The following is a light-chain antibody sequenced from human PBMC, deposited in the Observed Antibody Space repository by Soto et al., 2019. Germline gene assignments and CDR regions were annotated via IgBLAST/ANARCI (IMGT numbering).Light chain of an antibody. V-gene: IGLV2-14*01. Sequence: QSVLTQPASVSGSPGQSITISCTGSSSDVGAYNYVSWYQQHPVKAPRLMIYEVTNRPSGVSTRFSGSKSGNTASLTISGLRAEDEADYYCSSYTSGSTLVVFGGGTKLTVL. CDR1: SSDVGAYNY. J-gene: IGLJ2*01. CDR2: EVT. CDR3: SSYTSGSTLVV.